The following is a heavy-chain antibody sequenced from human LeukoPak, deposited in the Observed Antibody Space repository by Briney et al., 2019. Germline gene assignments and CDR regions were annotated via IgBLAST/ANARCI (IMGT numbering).Heavy chain of an antibody. D-gene: IGHD6-6*01. Sequence: ASVKVSCKASGGTFSSYAISWVRQAPGQGLEWMGWMNPNSGNTGYAQKFQGRVTMTRNTSISTAYMELSSLRSEDTAVYYCAREKEQLVRGWFDPWGQGTLVTVSS. CDR3: AREKEQLVRGWFDP. CDR2: MNPNSGNT. CDR1: GGTFSSYA. J-gene: IGHJ5*02. V-gene: IGHV1-8*02.